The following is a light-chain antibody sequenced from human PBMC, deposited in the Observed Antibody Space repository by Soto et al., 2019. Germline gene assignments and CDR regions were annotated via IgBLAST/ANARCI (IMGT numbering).Light chain of an antibody. V-gene: IGKV1-27*01. CDR1: QDIRTY. J-gene: IGKJ3*01. Sequence: DIQMTQSPSSLSASVGDRVTMTCRASQDIRTYVAWYQQKPGEVPKLLIYSASTLQSGVPARFSGGGFGTDFTLSIAILRPADVVTCYCQRYHSVLLACGPVTKVDLK. CDR2: SAS. CDR3: QRYHSVLLA.